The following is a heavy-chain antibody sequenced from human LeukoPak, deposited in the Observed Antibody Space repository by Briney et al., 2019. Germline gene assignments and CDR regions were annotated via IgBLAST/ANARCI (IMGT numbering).Heavy chain of an antibody. Sequence: VWSLRLSCAASGFTFSSYAMSWLRQPPGRGLEGVSVINANGYSTYYADSVKGRFTISRDNSKNTLYLQMNTLRAEDTAVYYCAKPPAAYSGYAVYSDYWGQGTLVTVSS. CDR1: GFTFSSYA. CDR3: AKPPAAYSGYAVYSDY. CDR2: INANGYST. J-gene: IGHJ4*02. V-gene: IGHV3-23*01. D-gene: IGHD5-12*01.